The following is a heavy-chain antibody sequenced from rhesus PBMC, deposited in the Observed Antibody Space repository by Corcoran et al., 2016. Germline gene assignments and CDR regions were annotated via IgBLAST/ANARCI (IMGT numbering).Heavy chain of an antibody. CDR3: AREYCTGSGCYAGSYYFDY. V-gene: IGHV4S2*01. CDR2: IYGSGGST. J-gene: IGHJ4*01. Sequence: QVQLQESGPGLVKPSETLPRTCAVSGASISSNYWGWIRQAPGKGLGGIGRIYGSGGSTHYNPSPKSRVTISIDTSKNQFSLKLSSVTAADTAVYYCAREYCTGSGCYAGSYYFDYWGQGVLVTVSS. D-gene: IGHD2-21*01. CDR1: GASISSNY.